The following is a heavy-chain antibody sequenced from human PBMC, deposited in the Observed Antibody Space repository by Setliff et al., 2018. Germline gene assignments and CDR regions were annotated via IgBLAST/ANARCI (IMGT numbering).Heavy chain of an antibody. CDR2: IYVTEST. CDR1: GDSISNYY. D-gene: IGHD3-10*01. Sequence: SETLSLTCTVSGDSISNYYWNWIRQPAGKGLEWIGRIYVTESTKYNPSLTSRVTLSIDTSKNQFSLKLSSVTAADAALYYRAASRAYTGAVEEWFLPKTFDFWGQGSPVTVSS. J-gene: IGHJ4*02. CDR3: AASRAYTGAVEEWFLPKTFDF. V-gene: IGHV4-4*07.